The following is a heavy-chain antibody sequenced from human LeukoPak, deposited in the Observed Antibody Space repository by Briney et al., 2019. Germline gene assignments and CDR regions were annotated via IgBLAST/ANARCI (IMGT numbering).Heavy chain of an antibody. J-gene: IGHJ4*02. Sequence: AGGSLRLSCAGAGFTSSNYAMVWVRHAPGKGLDWVSGIYGDITFDADSVKGRFTISRDNAKNTLYLQMNSLRDEDTAVYYCARDNSQVGATWGNFDYWGQGTLVTVSS. CDR2: IYGDIT. V-gene: IGHV3-74*01. D-gene: IGHD1-26*01. CDR1: GFTSSNYA. CDR3: ARDNSQVGATWGNFDY.